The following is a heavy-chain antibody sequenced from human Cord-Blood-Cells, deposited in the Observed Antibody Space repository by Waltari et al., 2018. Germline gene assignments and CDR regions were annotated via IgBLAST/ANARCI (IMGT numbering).Heavy chain of an antibody. CDR3: ARLFRYNWNDLRGAFDI. V-gene: IGHV5-51*01. D-gene: IGHD1-1*01. CDR2: IYPGDSDT. Sequence: EVQLVQSGAEVKKPGASLKISCKGSGYSFTSYWIGWVRQMPGKGLEGMGIIYPGDSDTRYSPSFQGQVTISADKSISTAYLQWSSLKASDTAMYYCARLFRYNWNDLRGAFDIWGQGTMVTVSS. J-gene: IGHJ3*02. CDR1: GYSFTSYW.